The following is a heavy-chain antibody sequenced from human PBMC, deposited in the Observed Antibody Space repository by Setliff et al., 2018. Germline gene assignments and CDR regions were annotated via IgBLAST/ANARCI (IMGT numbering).Heavy chain of an antibody. CDR1: GYTFTNYG. J-gene: IGHJ6*03. D-gene: IGHD3-22*01. V-gene: IGHV1-18*01. CDR3: ARRNFYYDSSGFALYYYYVDV. Sequence: GASVKVSCKTSGYTFTNYGTNWVRQAPGQGLEWMGWNSAYAQKFQDRVTMTTGTSTSTAYMELRSLRSDDTAVYYCARRNFYYDSSGFALYYYYVDVWGKGTTVTVS. CDR2: NSA.